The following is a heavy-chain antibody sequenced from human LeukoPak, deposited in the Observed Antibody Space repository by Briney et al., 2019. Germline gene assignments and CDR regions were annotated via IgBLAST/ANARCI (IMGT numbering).Heavy chain of an antibody. V-gene: IGHV4-59*01. J-gene: IGHJ4*02. CDR2: IYYGGST. CDR1: GGSISSYY. D-gene: IGHD3-10*01. CDR3: ARVPYNYYGRPQDYFDY. Sequence: SETLSLTCTVSGGSISSYYWSWIRQPPGKGLEWIGYIYYGGSTNYNPSLKSRVTISVDTSKNQFSLKLSSVTAADTAVYYCARVPYNYYGRPQDYFDYWGQGTLVTVSS.